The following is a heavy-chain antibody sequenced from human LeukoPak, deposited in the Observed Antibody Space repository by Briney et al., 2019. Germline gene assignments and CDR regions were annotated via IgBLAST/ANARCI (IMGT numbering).Heavy chain of an antibody. J-gene: IGHJ4*02. Sequence: SETLPLTCTVSGGSISSYYWSWIRQPPGKGLEWIGYIYYSGSTNYNPSLKSRVTISVDTSKNQFSLKLSSVTAADTAVYYCASNPDYGDYVAPFDYWGQGTLVTVSS. V-gene: IGHV4-59*08. CDR1: GGSISSYY. D-gene: IGHD4-17*01. CDR2: IYYSGST. CDR3: ASNPDYGDYVAPFDY.